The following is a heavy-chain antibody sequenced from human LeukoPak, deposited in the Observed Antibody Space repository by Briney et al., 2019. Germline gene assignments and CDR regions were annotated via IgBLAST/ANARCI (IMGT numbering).Heavy chain of an antibody. D-gene: IGHD1-26*01. V-gene: IGHV3-30*18. CDR1: GFTFSSYG. J-gene: IGHJ4*02. CDR2: ISYDGSNK. CDR3: AKDRPASGSLGEAFDY. Sequence: PGRSLRLSCAASGFTFSSYGMHWVRQAPGKGLGWVGVISYDGSNKYYADSVKGRFTISRDNSKNTLYLQMNSLRAEDTAVYYCAKDRPASGSLGEAFDYWGQGTLVTVSS.